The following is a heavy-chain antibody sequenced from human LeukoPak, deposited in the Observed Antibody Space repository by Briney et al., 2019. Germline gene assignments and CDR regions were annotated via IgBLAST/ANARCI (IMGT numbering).Heavy chain of an antibody. V-gene: IGHV4-59*01. CDR1: SGSIRSYY. Sequence: SETLSLTCAVSSGSIRSYYWSWIRQPPGKGLEWIGDIHYSGSTKYNPSLQGRATMSVDTSKNQMSLNLSSVTAADTAVYYCARDIGPVYYDSGYYFFDYWGQGTLVTVSS. CDR2: IHYSGST. J-gene: IGHJ4*02. D-gene: IGHD3-22*01. CDR3: ARDIGPVYYDSGYYFFDY.